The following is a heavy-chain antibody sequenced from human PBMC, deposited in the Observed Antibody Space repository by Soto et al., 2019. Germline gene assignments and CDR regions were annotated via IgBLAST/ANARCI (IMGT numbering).Heavy chain of an antibody. V-gene: IGHV3-23*01. CDR3: ERESKR. CDR2: ISVSSGGT. CDR1: GFTFSNYA. Sequence: GGSMRLSCAASGFTFSNYAMTSVRQAPGKRLEWLSTISVSSGGTYYADAMKGRFTISRDNSTSTLYLQMYSLSVEDTAVYCCERESKRRGQG. J-gene: IGHJ4*02.